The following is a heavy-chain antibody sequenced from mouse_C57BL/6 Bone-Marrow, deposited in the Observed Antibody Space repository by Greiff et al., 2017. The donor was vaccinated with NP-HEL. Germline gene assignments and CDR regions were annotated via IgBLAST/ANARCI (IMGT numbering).Heavy chain of an antibody. D-gene: IGHD2-2*01. CDR3: ARPIYYGSFAY. CDR2: IDPSDSET. J-gene: IGHJ3*01. CDR1: GYTFTSYW. Sequence: VKLQQPGAELVRPGSSVKLSCKASGYTFTSYWMHWVKQRPIQGLEWIGNIDPSDSETHYNQKFKDKATLTVDKSSSTAYMQLSSLTSEDSAVYYCARPIYYGSFAYWGQGTLVTVSA. V-gene: IGHV1-52*01.